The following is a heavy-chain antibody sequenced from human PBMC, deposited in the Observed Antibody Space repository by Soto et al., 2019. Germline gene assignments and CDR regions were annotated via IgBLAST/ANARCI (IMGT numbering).Heavy chain of an antibody. D-gene: IGHD3-16*02. CDR2: ISYDGSNK. J-gene: IGHJ4*02. Sequence: QVQLVESGGGVVQPGRSLRLSCAASGFTFSSYGVHWVRQAPGKGLEWVAVISYDGSNKYYADSVKGRFTISRDNSKNTLYLQMNSLRAEDTAVYYCAKDLMITFGGVIVTPDYWGQGTLVTVSS. CDR3: AKDLMITFGGVIVTPDY. CDR1: GFTFSSYG. V-gene: IGHV3-30*18.